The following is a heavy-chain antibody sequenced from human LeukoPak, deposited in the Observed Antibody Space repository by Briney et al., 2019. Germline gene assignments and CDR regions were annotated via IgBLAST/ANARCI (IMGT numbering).Heavy chain of an antibody. CDR2: VSSSSSYI. CDR3: ARDLVKGKMS. Sequence: GGSLRLSCAASGFTFSSYSMNWVRQAPGKGLEWVSSVSSSSSYIYYADSVKGRFTISRDNAKNSLYLQMNSLRAEDTAVYYCARDLVKGKMSWGQGTLVTVSS. CDR1: GFTFSSYS. V-gene: IGHV3-21*01. D-gene: IGHD5-24*01. J-gene: IGHJ4*02.